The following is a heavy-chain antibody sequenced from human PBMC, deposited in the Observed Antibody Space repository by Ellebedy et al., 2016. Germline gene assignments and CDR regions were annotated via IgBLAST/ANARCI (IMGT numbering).Heavy chain of an antibody. CDR2: VFHTGTT. Sequence: SETLSLTCSVSGDYASTDYWNWIRRPPGKGLEWIGYVFHTGTTNYNPSLKSRVTMSVDTSKSQFSLRLTSVTAADTAVYYCAKWNGGWYAFEVWGQGTMVTVSS. V-gene: IGHV4-59*02. D-gene: IGHD6-19*01. CDR1: GDYASTDY. J-gene: IGHJ3*01. CDR3: AKWNGGWYAFEV.